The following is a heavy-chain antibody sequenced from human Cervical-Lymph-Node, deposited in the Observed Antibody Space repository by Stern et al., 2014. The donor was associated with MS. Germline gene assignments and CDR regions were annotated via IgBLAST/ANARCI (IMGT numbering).Heavy chain of an antibody. V-gene: IGHV3-48*01. CDR1: GFTFNSYS. CDR2: INPTSSTI. Sequence: EVQLVESGGGLVQPGGSLRLSCTASGFTFNSYSMNWVRQTPGKGLEWISYINPTSSTIYYADSVKGRFTISRDNAKNSLYLQMNTLRAEDTAVYFCARDFYDFWSGYWGFFGPWGQGILVTVSS. D-gene: IGHD3-3*01. CDR3: ARDFYDFWSGYWGFFGP. J-gene: IGHJ5*01.